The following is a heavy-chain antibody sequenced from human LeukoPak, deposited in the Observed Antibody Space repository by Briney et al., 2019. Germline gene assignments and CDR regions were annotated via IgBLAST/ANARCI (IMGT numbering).Heavy chain of an antibody. D-gene: IGHD3-3*01. Sequence: PGGSLRLSCAASGFTVSSNYMSWDRQAPGKGLEWVSVIYSGGSTYYADSVKGRFTISRDNSKNTLYLQMNSLRAEDTAVYYCARGYDFWSKAVGYWGQGTLVTVSS. J-gene: IGHJ4*02. CDR2: IYSGGST. V-gene: IGHV3-53*01. CDR1: GFTVSSNY. CDR3: ARGYDFWSKAVGY.